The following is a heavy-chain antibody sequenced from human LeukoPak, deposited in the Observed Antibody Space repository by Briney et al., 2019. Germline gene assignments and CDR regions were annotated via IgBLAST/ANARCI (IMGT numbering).Heavy chain of an antibody. CDR2: IYHSGST. J-gene: IGHJ3*02. CDR3: ARSDSSGYHRDDAFDI. CDR1: GYTFSSGFY. D-gene: IGHD3-22*01. Sequence: PSETLSLTCAVSGYTFSSGFYQGWSRQPAGKGQELIGSIYHSGSTYYKPSLKSRVTISVDTSKNKFSLQLSSVTAADTAVYYCARSDSSGYHRDDAFDIWGQGTMVTVSS. V-gene: IGHV4-38-2*01.